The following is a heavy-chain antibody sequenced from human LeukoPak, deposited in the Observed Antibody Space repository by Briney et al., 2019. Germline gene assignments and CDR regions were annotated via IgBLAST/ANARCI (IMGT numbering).Heavy chain of an antibody. CDR3: ARGGPAAGRFDY. CDR1: GFTFSNSA. Sequence: LTGGSLRLSCAASGFTFSNSALSWVRQAPGKGLEWVSVVYSGGSTYYADSVKGRFTISRDNSKNTLYLQMNSLRAEDTAVYYCARGGPAAGRFDYWGQGTLVTVSS. CDR2: VYSGGST. J-gene: IGHJ4*02. D-gene: IGHD6-13*01. V-gene: IGHV3-66*01.